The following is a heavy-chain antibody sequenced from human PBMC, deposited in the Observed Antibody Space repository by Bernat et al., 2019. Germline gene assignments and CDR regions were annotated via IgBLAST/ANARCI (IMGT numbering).Heavy chain of an antibody. D-gene: IGHD6-13*01. CDR3: ARDSGYSSGWSYFDY. V-gene: IGHV3-53*05. J-gene: IGHJ4*02. CDR2: IYSGGST. Sequence: EVQLVETGGGLIQPGGSLRLSCAASGFTVSSNYMSWVRQAPGKGLEWVSVIYSGGSTYYADSVKGRFTISRDNSKNTLYLQMNSLRAEDTAVYYCARDSGYSSGWSYFDYWGQGTLVTVSS. CDR1: GFTVSSNY.